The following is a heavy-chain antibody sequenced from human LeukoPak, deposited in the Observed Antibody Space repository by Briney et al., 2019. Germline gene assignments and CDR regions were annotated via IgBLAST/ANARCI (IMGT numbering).Heavy chain of an antibody. V-gene: IGHV3-23*01. CDR3: AKDKRGGPYGVDY. CDR1: GFAFSSYA. Sequence: GGSLRLSCAASGFAFSSYAMSWVRQTPGKGLEWVSAISGGGGSTYYADSVKGRFTISRDNSKDTLYLQMNSLRAEDTAVYYCAKDKRGGPYGVDYWGQGTLVTVSS. D-gene: IGHD2-8*01. J-gene: IGHJ4*02. CDR2: ISGGGGST.